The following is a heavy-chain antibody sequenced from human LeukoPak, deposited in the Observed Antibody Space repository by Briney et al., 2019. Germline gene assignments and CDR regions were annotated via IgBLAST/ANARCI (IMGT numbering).Heavy chain of an antibody. Sequence: GGSLRLSCAASGFTFSSYEMNWVRQAPGKGLEWVSYISSSGSTIYYADSVKGRFTISRDNAKNSLYLQMNSLRAEDTAVYYCAREGFPTTIFGVVTIFDYWGQGTLVTASS. CDR3: AREGFPTTIFGVVTIFDY. CDR2: ISSSGSTI. CDR1: GFTFSSYE. V-gene: IGHV3-48*03. J-gene: IGHJ4*02. D-gene: IGHD3-3*01.